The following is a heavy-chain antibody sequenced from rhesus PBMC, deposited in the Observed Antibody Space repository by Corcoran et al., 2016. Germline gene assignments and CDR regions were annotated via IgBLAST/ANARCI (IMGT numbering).Heavy chain of an antibody. Sequence: QLQLQESGPGLVKPSETLSDTCAVSGGSISSSYWSWIRQAPGTGLEWIGYIYGSGSSTNHKPSLKSRVTLAVDTSKNQLSRKLSSVTAADTAVYYCASGSGGLDSWGQGVVVTVSS. D-gene: IGHD3-22*01. CDR1: GGSISSSY. J-gene: IGHJ6*01. CDR3: ASGSGGLDS. V-gene: IGHV4-169*02. CDR2: IYGSGSST.